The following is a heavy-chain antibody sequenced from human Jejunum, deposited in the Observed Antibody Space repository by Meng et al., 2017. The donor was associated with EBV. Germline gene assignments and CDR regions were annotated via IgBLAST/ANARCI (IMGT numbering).Heavy chain of an antibody. D-gene: IGHD6-13*01. CDR2: IYSSGST. V-gene: IGHV4-39*01. CDR1: GASISSSSYY. J-gene: IGHJ5*02. Sequence: QLQLQESGPGLVKPSETLSLTCTVSGASISSSSYYWAWIRQPPGKGLEWIGSIYSSGSTYYNPSLKSRVTISVDTSKNQFSLKLSSVTAADTAVYYCARAPSVAAAGLNNWFDPWGQGTLVTVSS. CDR3: ARAPSVAAAGLNNWFDP.